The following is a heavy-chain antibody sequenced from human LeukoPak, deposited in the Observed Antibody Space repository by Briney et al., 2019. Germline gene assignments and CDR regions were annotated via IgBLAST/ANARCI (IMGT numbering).Heavy chain of an antibody. V-gene: IGHV4-4*07. J-gene: IGHJ4*02. D-gene: IGHD3-22*01. CDR3: ARDLRYDSSGWAFDY. CDR1: GGSISRYY. Sequence: SETLSLTCTVSGGSISRYYWSWIRQPAGKGLEWIGRIYTSGSTNYNPSLKSRVTISLDTSKNHFSLKLSSVTAADTAVYYCARDLRYDSSGWAFDYWGQGTLVTVSS. CDR2: IYTSGST.